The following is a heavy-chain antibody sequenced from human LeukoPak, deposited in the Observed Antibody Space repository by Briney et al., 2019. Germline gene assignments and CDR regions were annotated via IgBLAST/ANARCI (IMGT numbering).Heavy chain of an antibody. CDR1: GFTFNSYS. CDR2: ITSSSSTI. Sequence: PGGSLRLSCAASGFTFNSYSVSWVRQAPGKGLEWVSYITSSSSTIYYADSVKGRFTISRDNAKNSLYLQMNSLTAEGTAVYYCARSGTYAYFDLWGQGTLVTVSS. J-gene: IGHJ4*02. V-gene: IGHV3-48*01. CDR3: ARSGTYAYFDL. D-gene: IGHD1-26*01.